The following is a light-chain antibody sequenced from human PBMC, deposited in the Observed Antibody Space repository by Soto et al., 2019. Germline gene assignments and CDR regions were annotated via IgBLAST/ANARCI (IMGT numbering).Light chain of an antibody. J-gene: IGKJ5*01. CDR1: QSVSSSY. CDR3: QQYGSSRAIT. CDR2: GAS. V-gene: IGKV3-20*01. Sequence: EIVLTQSPGTLSLSPGERATLSCRASQSVSSSYLAWYQQKPGQAPRLLIYGASSRATGIPDRFSGSGSGTDFTLTISRLEPEDFAVYYCQQYGSSRAITFGQGTRLENK.